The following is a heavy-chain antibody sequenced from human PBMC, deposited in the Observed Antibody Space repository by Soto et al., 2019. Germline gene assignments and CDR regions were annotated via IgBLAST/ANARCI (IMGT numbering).Heavy chain of an antibody. CDR2: IKQDGSEK. J-gene: IGHJ4*02. CDR1: GSTFSSYW. D-gene: IGHD2-8*01. CDR3: ARDQGVGSGNDY. V-gene: IGHV3-7*01. Sequence: GGSLRLSCAASGSTFSSYWMSWVRQAPGKGLEWVANIKQDGSEKYYVDSVKGRFTISRDNAKNSLYLQMNSLRAEDTAVYYCARDQGVGSGNDYWGQGTLVTVSS.